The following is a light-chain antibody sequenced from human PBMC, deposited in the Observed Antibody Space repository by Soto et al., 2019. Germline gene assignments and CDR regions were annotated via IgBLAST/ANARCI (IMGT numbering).Light chain of an antibody. CDR1: TSDVGTYNL. Sequence: QSVLTQPASVSGSPGQSITISCTGTTSDVGTYNLVSWYRHHPGKAPQLIIFEVTKRPSGVSDRFSGSKSGNTASLTISGLLGEDEADNYCCPFAGRSPPTSVFGTGTKVTVL. V-gene: IGLV2-23*02. CDR2: EVT. CDR3: CPFAGRSPPTSV. J-gene: IGLJ1*01.